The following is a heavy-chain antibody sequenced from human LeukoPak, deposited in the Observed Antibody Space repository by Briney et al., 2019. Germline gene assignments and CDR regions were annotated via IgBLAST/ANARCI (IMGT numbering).Heavy chain of an antibody. CDR3: ASWSTTLPGFHDAFDI. CDR2: VRYSGKT. Sequence: PSETLSLTCTVSGGSISSTSSYWGWIRQPPGKGLEWIGSVRYSGKTYYNPSLKSRVTMSLDPSKSQFSLRLTSVTAADTAVYYCASWSTTLPGFHDAFDIWGQGTMVTVSS. D-gene: IGHD1-1*01. V-gene: IGHV4-39*07. CDR1: GGSISSTSSY. J-gene: IGHJ3*02.